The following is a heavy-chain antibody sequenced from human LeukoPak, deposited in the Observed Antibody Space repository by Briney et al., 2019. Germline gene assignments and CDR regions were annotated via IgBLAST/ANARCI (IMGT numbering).Heavy chain of an antibody. J-gene: IGHJ5*02. Sequence: PSETLSLTCTVSGGSISSSSYYWGWIRQPPGKGLEWIGSIYYSGSTYFNPSLKSRVTISVDTSKNQFSLKLSSVTAADTAVYYCARDRYYYDSSGFSWFDPWGQGTLVTVSS. CDR1: GGSISSSSYY. CDR3: ARDRYYYDSSGFSWFDP. D-gene: IGHD3-22*01. CDR2: IYYSGST. V-gene: IGHV4-39*07.